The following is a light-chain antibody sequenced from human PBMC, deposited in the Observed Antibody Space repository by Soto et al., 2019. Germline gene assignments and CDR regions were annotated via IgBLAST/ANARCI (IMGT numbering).Light chain of an antibody. CDR2: TAS. CDR3: QQYNIYPLT. J-gene: IGKJ4*01. V-gene: IGKV1D-16*01. Sequence: DVQMTQSPSSLSASVGDRVTITCRASQDINTWLAWYQQKAEKAPKSLIYTASSLQTGVPSRFSGSQSGTDFTLTISSLQPEDSATYYCQQYNIYPLTFGGGTKVEIK. CDR1: QDINTW.